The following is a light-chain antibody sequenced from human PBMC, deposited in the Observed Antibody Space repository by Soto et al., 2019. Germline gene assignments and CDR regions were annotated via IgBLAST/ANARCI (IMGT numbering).Light chain of an antibody. CDR2: GAS. J-gene: IGKJ4*01. CDR1: QSVSSSY. Sequence: EIVLTQSPGTLSLSPGERATLSCRASQSVSSSYLAWYQQKPGQAPRLLIYGASSRATGIPDGFSGSGSGTDFTLTIRRLEPEHFAVYYCQQYGSSPLLTFGGGTKVEIK. V-gene: IGKV3-20*01. CDR3: QQYGSSPLLT.